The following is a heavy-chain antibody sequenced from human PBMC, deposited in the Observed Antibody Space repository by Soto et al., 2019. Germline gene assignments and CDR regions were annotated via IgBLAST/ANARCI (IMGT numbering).Heavy chain of an antibody. J-gene: IGHJ6*02. V-gene: IGHV5-10-1*01. D-gene: IGHD3-3*01. CDR2: IDPSDSYT. CDR3: ARLRFWSGYYTGPRNYYYYGMDV. CDR1: GYSFTSYW. Sequence: PGESLKISCKGSGYSFTSYWISWVRQMPGKGLEWMGRIDPSDSYTNYSPSFQGHVTISADKSISTAYLQWSSLKASDTAMYYCARLRFWSGYYTGPRNYYYYGMDVWGQGTTVTVSS.